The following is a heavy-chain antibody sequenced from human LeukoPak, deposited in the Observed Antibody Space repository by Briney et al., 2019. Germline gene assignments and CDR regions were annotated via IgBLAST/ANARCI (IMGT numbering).Heavy chain of an antibody. CDR3: ARDATMVRDLVLANWFDP. D-gene: IGHD3-10*01. CDR1: GGSISSYY. V-gene: IGHV4-4*07. J-gene: IGHJ5*02. Sequence: SETLSLTCTVSGGSISSYYWSWIRQPAGKGLEWIGRIYTSGSTNYNPSLKSRVTMSVDTSKNQFSLKRSSVTAADTAVYYCARDATMVRDLVLANWFDPWGQGTLVTVSS. CDR2: IYTSGST.